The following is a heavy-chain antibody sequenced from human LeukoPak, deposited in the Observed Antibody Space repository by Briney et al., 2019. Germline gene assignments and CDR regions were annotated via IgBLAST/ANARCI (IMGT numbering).Heavy chain of an antibody. CDR3: VRDLGHSRHYFEY. J-gene: IGHJ4*02. D-gene: IGHD7-27*01. Sequence: GSLRLSCAASGFTFNSFFLNWVRLTPGRQLDWVACISQDGSETFYMDSVRGRFTISRDNTKNSLYLQMDSLRAEDTAVYFCVRDLGHSRHYFEYWGQGALVTVSS. CDR1: GFTFNSFF. V-gene: IGHV3-7*01. CDR2: ISQDGSET.